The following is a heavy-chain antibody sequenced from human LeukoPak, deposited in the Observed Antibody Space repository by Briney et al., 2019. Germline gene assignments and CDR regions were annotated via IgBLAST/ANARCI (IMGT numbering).Heavy chain of an antibody. D-gene: IGHD6-13*01. J-gene: IGHJ4*02. CDR2: ISGSGAVT. CDR3: AKQDSSSWYGNFDY. V-gene: IGHV3-23*01. Sequence: GGSLRLSCAASGFIFSNYGIIWASQAPGKGLEWVSGISGSGAVTKYADSVKGRFTIFRDNSKNTLYLQMNSLRAEDTAVYYCAKQDSSSWYGNFDYWGQGTLVTVSS. CDR1: GFIFSNYG.